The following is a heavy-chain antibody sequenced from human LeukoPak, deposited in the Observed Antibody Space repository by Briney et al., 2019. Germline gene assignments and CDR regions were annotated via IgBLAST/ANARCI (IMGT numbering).Heavy chain of an antibody. CDR1: GYTFTGYY. Sequence: SVKVSCKASGYTFTGYYMHWVRQAPGQGLEWMGRITPILGIANYAQKFQGRVTITADKSTSTAYMELSSLRSEDTAVYYCARHACSGGSCFPFDPWGQGTLVTVSS. CDR3: ARHACSGGSCFPFDP. J-gene: IGHJ5*02. CDR2: ITPILGIA. D-gene: IGHD2-15*01. V-gene: IGHV1-69*02.